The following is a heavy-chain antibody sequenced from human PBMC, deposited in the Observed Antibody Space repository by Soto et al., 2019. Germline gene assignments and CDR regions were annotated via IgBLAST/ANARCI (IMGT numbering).Heavy chain of an antibody. CDR1: GLTLVTMA. J-gene: IGHJ4*02. V-gene: IGHV3-33*01. CDR3: ARDLGYCSGGSCYSLDY. D-gene: IGHD2-15*01. CDR2: IWYDGSNK. Sequence: QVQLVESGGGVVQPGRPLKLSGQASGLTLVTMAMTGFGKAPARGLEGWPVIWYDGSNKYYADSVKGRFTISRDNSKNTLYLQMNSLRAEDTAVYYCARDLGYCSGGSCYSLDYWGQGTLVTVSS.